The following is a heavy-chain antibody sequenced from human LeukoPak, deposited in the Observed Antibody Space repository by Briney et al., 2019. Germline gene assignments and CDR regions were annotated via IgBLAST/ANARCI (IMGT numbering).Heavy chain of an antibody. CDR3: ARDSYYDSREVFDY. Sequence: GASVEVSCKASGYTFTGYYMHWVRQAPGQGLEWMGWINPNSGGTNYAQKFQGRVTMTRDTSISTAYMELSRLRSDDTAVYYCARDSYYDSREVFDYWGQGTLVTVSS. J-gene: IGHJ4*02. CDR2: INPNSGGT. CDR1: GYTFTGYY. D-gene: IGHD3-22*01. V-gene: IGHV1-2*02.